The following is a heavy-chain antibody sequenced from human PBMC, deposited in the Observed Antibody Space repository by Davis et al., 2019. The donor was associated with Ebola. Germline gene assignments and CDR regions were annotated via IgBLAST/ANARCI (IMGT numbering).Heavy chain of an antibody. Sequence: GESLKISCAASGFTFSSYWMHWVRQAPGKGLVWVSRINSDGSSTSYADSVKGRFTISRDNAKKSLYLQMNSLTVDDTAFYYCAARYCTSTKCQAFEYGGQGTLVTVSS. J-gene: IGHJ4*02. D-gene: IGHD2-8*01. CDR2: INSDGSST. V-gene: IGHV3-74*01. CDR3: AARYCTSTKCQAFEY. CDR1: GFTFSSYW.